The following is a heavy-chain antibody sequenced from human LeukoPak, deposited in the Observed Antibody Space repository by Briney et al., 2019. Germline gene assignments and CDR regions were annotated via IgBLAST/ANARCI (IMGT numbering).Heavy chain of an antibody. CDR3: AKELTVYNRGYYFDY. V-gene: IGHV3-33*06. CDR1: QFTFSSYG. D-gene: IGHD1-14*01. Sequence: GGSLRLSCAGSQFTFSSYGMHWVRQAPGKGLEWVAVIWYDGSKKYYADSVKGRFTISRDNSKNTLYLQMDSLRAKDTAVYYCAKELTVYNRGYYFDYWGQGTLVTVSS. CDR2: IWYDGSKK. J-gene: IGHJ4*02.